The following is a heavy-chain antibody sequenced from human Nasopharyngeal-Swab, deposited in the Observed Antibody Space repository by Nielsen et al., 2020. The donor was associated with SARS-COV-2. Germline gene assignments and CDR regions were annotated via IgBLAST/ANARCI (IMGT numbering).Heavy chain of an antibody. J-gene: IGHJ3*02. CDR3: ARQGTRCSGGSCYWDAFDI. CDR2: IYYSGST. D-gene: IGHD2-15*01. V-gene: IGHV4-39*01. Sequence: VRQMPGKGLEWIGSIYYSGSTYYNPSLKSRVTISVDTSRNQFSLKLSSVTAADTAAYYCARQGTRCSGGSCYWDAFDIWGQGTMVTVSS.